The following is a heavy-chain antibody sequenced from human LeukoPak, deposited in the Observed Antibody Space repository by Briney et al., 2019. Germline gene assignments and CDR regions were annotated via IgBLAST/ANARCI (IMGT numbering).Heavy chain of an antibody. CDR2: MNPNSGNT. CDR3: AAAMTTVTTRGDY. D-gene: IGHD4-17*01. V-gene: IGHV1-8*01. J-gene: IGHJ4*01. Sequence: GASVKVSYKASGYTFTSYDINWVRQATGQGLEWMGWMNPNSGNTGYAQKFQGRVTMTRNTSISTAYMELSSLRSEDTAVYYCAAAMTTVTTRGDYWSQEPWSPSPQ. CDR1: GYTFTSYD.